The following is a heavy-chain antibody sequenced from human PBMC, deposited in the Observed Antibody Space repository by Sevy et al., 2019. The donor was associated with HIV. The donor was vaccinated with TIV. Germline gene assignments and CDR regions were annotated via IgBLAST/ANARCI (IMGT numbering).Heavy chain of an antibody. CDR3: ARHVVYGGGKYFDY. V-gene: IGHV4-59*08. CDR1: GGSISSYY. CDR2: IYYSGST. J-gene: IGHJ4*02. Sequence: SETLSLTCTVSGGSISSYYWSWIRQPPGNGLEWIGYIYYSGSTNYNPSLKSRVTISVDTSKNQFSLKLSSVTAADTAVYYCARHVVYGGGKYFDYWGQGTLVTVSS. D-gene: IGHD3-3*01.